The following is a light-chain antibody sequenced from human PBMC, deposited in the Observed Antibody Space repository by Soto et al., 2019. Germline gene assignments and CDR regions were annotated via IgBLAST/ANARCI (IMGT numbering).Light chain of an antibody. CDR3: QVWDNTDDTYV. J-gene: IGLJ1*01. CDR1: DIGGKN. CDR2: DDS. Sequence: SDELTQPPSESVAPGQTARITCGGNDIGGKNVHWYQQRPGQAPVLVVYDDSDRPSGIPERLSGSNSGNTATLTISRVEAGDEGDYYCQVWDNTDDTYVFGTGTQVTLL. V-gene: IGLV3-21*02.